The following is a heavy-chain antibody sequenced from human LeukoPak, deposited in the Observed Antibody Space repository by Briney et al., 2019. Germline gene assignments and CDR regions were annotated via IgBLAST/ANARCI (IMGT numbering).Heavy chain of an antibody. V-gene: IGHV4-59*01. J-gene: IGHJ4*02. Sequence: SETLSLTCTVSGGSIRSNYWNCIRPPPGKGLEWIGYIYYSGSTNYNPSLKSRVTILVDTSKNQFSLKLSSVTAADTAVYYCARDISASDYGYYLFDYWGQGTLVTVSS. CDR1: GGSIRSNY. D-gene: IGHD4-17*01. CDR3: ARDISASDYGYYLFDY. CDR2: IYYSGST.